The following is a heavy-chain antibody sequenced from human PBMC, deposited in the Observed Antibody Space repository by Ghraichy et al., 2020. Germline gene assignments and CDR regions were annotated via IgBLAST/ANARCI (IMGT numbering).Heavy chain of an antibody. J-gene: IGHJ4*02. D-gene: IGHD1-26*01. CDR1: GYTFTSYD. V-gene: IGHV1-8*01. CDR3: ARGLLSRSYYVY. Sequence: ASVKVSCKASGYTFTSYDINWVRQATGQGLEWMGWMNPNSGNTGYAQKFQGRVTMTRNTSISTAYMELSSLRSEDTAVYYCARGLLSRSYYVYWGQGTLVTVSS. CDR2: MNPNSGNT.